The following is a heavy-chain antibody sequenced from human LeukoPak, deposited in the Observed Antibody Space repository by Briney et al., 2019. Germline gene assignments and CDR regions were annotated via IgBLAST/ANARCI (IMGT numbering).Heavy chain of an antibody. D-gene: IGHD4-11*01. CDR2: ISYDGSNK. CDR3: ARGPYSRNFDY. CDR1: GFTFSNYG. Sequence: RPGGSLRLSCAASGFTFSNYGMHWVRQAPGKGLEWVAVISYDGSNKYYADSVKGRFTISRDNSKNTLYLQMNSLRAEDTAVYYCARGPYSRNFDYWGQGTLVTVSS. V-gene: IGHV3-30*03. J-gene: IGHJ4*02.